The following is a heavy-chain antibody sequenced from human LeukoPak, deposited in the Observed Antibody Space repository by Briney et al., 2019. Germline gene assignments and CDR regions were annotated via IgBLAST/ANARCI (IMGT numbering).Heavy chain of an antibody. J-gene: IGHJ6*04. D-gene: IGHD2-21*02. V-gene: IGHV3-30*02. Sequence: PGGSLRLSCVAPGLIFSNYGMHWVRQAPGKGLDWVSFIRYDGNEKQYADSMRGRVTISRDNSKGTLFLQMTSLRPEDTAVYYCAKAYGSRLLKGDHQNMDVWGKGTTVIVSS. CDR2: IRYDGNEK. CDR1: GLIFSNYG. CDR3: AKAYGSRLLKGDHQNMDV.